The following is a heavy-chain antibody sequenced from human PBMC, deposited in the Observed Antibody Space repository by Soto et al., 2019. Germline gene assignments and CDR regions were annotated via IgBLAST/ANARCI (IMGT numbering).Heavy chain of an antibody. V-gene: IGHV1-46*01. CDR3: ARDAAPAWYQLRRGFYYYGMDV. D-gene: IGHD2-2*01. CDR2: INPSGGST. J-gene: IGHJ6*02. CDR1: GYTFTSYY. Sequence: ASVKVSCKASGYTFTSYYMHWVRQAPGQGLEWMGIINPSGGSTSYAQKFQGRVTINPDTSKNQFSLQLNSVTPEDTAVYYCARDAAPAWYQLRRGFYYYGMDVWGQGTTVTVSS.